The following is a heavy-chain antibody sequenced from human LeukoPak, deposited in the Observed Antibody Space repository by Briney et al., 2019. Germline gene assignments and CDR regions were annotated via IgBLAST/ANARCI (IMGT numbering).Heavy chain of an antibody. CDR2: IYHSGST. V-gene: IGHV4-4*02. CDR1: GGSIYSSTW. D-gene: IGHD2-8*01. J-gene: IGHJ4*02. Sequence: SETLSLTCAVSGGSIYSSTWWSWFRQPPGKGLEWIGEIYHSGSTNYNPSLKSRVSISVDKSKNQFSLNLSSVTAADTAVYYCASRSTVYGYDYWGQGTLVTVSS. CDR3: ASRSTVYGYDY.